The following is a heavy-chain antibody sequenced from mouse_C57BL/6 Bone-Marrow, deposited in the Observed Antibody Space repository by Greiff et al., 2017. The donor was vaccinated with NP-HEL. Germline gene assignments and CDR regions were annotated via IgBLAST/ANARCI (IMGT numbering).Heavy chain of an antibody. V-gene: IGHV1-7*01. CDR2: INPSSGDT. J-gene: IGHJ4*01. CDR3: ATYDSYYTYAMDY. Sequence: QVHVKQSGAELAKPGASVKLSCKASGYTFTSYWMHWVKQRHGQGLEWIGYINPSSGDTKYNQKFKEKATLTVGKSSSTAYMQLSSLTYEDSSVFYFATYDSYYTYAMDYWGQGTSVTVSS. CDR1: GYTFTSYW. D-gene: IGHD2-3*01.